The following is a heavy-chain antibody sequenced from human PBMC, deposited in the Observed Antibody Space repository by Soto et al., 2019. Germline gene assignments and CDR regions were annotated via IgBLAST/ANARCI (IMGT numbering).Heavy chain of an antibody. J-gene: IGHJ4*02. Sequence: PSETLSLTCTVSGGSISSYYWSWIRQPPGKGLEWIGYIYYSGSTNYNPSLKSRVTISVDTSKNQFSLKLSSVTAADTAVYYCARFQHPKVAADSSAEYYFDYWGQGTLVTVSS. CDR1: GGSISSYY. V-gene: IGHV4-59*01. CDR2: IYYSGST. D-gene: IGHD6-13*01. CDR3: ARFQHPKVAADSSAEYYFDY.